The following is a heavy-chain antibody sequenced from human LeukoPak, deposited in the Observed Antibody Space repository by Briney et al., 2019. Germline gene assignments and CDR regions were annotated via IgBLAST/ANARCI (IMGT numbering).Heavy chain of an antibody. CDR1: GFTFSSYA. CDR3: AKEKYGKQWLVLDYFDY. V-gene: IGHV3-23*01. Sequence: GGSLRLSCAASGFTFSSYAMSWVRQAPGKGLEWVSAISGSGGSTYYADSVKGRFTISRDNSKNTLYLQMNSLRAEDTAVYYCAKEKYGKQWLVLDYFDYWGQGTLVTVSS. D-gene: IGHD6-19*01. CDR2: ISGSGGST. J-gene: IGHJ4*02.